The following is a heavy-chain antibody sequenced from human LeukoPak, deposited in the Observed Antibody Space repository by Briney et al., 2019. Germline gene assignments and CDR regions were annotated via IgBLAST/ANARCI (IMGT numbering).Heavy chain of an antibody. V-gene: IGHV1-2*02. CDR3: AREYSSSSGRLYDY. D-gene: IGHD6-6*01. CDR2: IAPNGGGT. J-gene: IGHJ4*02. Sequence: ASVKVSCKASGYTFTGYYMHWVRQAPGQGLEWMVGIAPNGGGTNYAQTFQGRVTMTRDTSISTASMELSRLRSDDTAVYYCAREYSSSSGRLYDYWGQGTLVTVSS. CDR1: GYTFTGYY.